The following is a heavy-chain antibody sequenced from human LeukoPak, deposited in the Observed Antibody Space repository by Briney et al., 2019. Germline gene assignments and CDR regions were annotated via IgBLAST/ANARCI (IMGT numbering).Heavy chain of an antibody. D-gene: IGHD1-26*01. CDR2: ISSSSSPI. J-gene: IGHJ4*02. CDR3: ARGGGSYPFDY. CDR1: GFTFSSYN. V-gene: IGHV3-48*02. Sequence: GGSLRLSCAASGFTFSSYNVNWVRQAPGKGLEWVAYISSSSSPIYYADSVKGRFTISRDNANNSVFLQMNSLRDEDTAVYYCARGGGSYPFDYWGQGTLVTVSS.